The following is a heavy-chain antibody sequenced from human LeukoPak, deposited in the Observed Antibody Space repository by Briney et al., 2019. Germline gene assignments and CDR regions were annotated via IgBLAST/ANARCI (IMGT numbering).Heavy chain of an antibody. D-gene: IGHD2-15*01. Sequence: PGGSLRLSCAASGFTFSSYTMNWVRQAPGKGLEWVSSISSSSSYIYYADSLKGRFTISRDNAKNSLYLQMSSLRAEDTAVYYCVRDPSSRGDFDYWGQGTLVTVSS. CDR3: VRDPSSRGDFDY. CDR1: GFTFSSYT. J-gene: IGHJ4*02. V-gene: IGHV3-21*01. CDR2: ISSSSSYI.